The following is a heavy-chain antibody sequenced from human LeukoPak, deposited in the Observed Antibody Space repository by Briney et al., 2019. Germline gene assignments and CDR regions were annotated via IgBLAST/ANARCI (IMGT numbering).Heavy chain of an antibody. J-gene: IGHJ6*02. CDR2: INSNSGGT. Sequence: ASVKVSCKASGYTFTGYYMHWVRQAPGRGLDWMGWINSNSGGTNYAQKFQGRVTMTRDTSISTAYMELSRLRSDDTAVYYCARHFPSPTDIVVVPAARMDVWGQGTTVTVSS. CDR1: GYTFTGYY. D-gene: IGHD2-2*01. CDR3: ARHFPSPTDIVVVPAARMDV. V-gene: IGHV1-2*02.